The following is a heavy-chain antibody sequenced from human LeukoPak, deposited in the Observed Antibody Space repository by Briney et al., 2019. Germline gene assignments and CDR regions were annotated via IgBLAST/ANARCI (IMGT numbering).Heavy chain of an antibody. D-gene: IGHD2-15*01. CDR1: GGSISSYY. CDR3: ASSRIVVEPWGSYYYYMDV. J-gene: IGHJ6*03. CDR2: IYYSGST. Sequence: SETLSLTCTVSGGSISSYYWSWIRQPPGKGLEWIGYIYYSGSTNYNPSLKSRVTISVDTSKNQFSLKLSSVTAAVTAVYYCASSRIVVEPWGSYYYYMDVWGKGTTVTVSS. V-gene: IGHV4-59*01.